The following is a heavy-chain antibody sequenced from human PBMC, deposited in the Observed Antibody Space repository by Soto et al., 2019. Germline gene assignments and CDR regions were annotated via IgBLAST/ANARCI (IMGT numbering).Heavy chain of an antibody. CDR2: ISFDGSKT. Sequence: QVQLVQSGGGVVQPGRSLSLSCEASGSTFSNYDMDWVRQAPGKGLEWVAIISFDGSKTYYADSVKGRFTVSRDNSKNTLVLQMNSLRPDDTATYYCVREGYSGSYAAFWGQGSLVTVSS. V-gene: IGHV3-30*03. CDR3: VREGYSGSYAAF. CDR1: GSTFSNYD. D-gene: IGHD1-26*01. J-gene: IGHJ4*02.